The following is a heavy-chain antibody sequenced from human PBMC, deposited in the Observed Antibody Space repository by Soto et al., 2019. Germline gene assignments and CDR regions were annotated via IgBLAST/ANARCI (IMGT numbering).Heavy chain of an antibody. Sequence: GGSLRLSCAASGFTFDDYTMHWVRQAPGKGLEWVSLISWDGGSTYYADSVKGRFTISRDNSKNSLYLQMNSLRTEDTALYYCAKDMWGSGSYYVFDYWGQGTLVTVSS. CDR3: AKDMWGSGSYYVFDY. CDR2: ISWDGGST. V-gene: IGHV3-43*01. J-gene: IGHJ4*02. D-gene: IGHD1-26*01. CDR1: GFTFDDYT.